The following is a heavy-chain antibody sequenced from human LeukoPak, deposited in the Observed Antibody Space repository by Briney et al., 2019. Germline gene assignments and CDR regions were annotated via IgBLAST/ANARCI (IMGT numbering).Heavy chain of an antibody. D-gene: IGHD3/OR15-3a*01. Sequence: ASVKVSCKASGYTFTSYGISWVRQAPGQGLEWMGWISAYNGNTNYAQKLQGRVTMTKNTSITTAYMELSSLRSEDTAVYYCARALSWTTDSYYYMDVWGKGTTVTVS. CDR2: ISAYNGNT. J-gene: IGHJ6*03. V-gene: IGHV1-18*01. CDR1: GYTFTSYG. CDR3: ARALSWTTDSYYYMDV.